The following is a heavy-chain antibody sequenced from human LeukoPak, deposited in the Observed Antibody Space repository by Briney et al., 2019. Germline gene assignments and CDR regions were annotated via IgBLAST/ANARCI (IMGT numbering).Heavy chain of an antibody. CDR3: AREGGAYTTWWKAFDM. D-gene: IGHD3-16*01. Sequence: ASVKVSCKASGYTFSDYYVHWVRQAPGQGLEWMGWINPRSDDTNYLEKFQGRVTVTRDTSISAAYLELNRLTSDDTAVYFCAREGGAYTTWWKAFDMWGQGTLVSVSS. CDR1: GYTFSDYY. CDR2: INPRSDDT. V-gene: IGHV1-2*02. J-gene: IGHJ3*02.